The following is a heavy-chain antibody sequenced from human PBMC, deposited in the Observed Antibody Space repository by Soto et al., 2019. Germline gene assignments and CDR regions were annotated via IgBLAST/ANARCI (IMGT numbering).Heavy chain of an antibody. CDR2: IKSKADGGTT. D-gene: IGHD5-18*01. J-gene: IGHJ4*02. CDR1: GFSLTNVW. V-gene: IGHV3-15*07. Sequence: PGGSLRLSCAVSGFSLTNVWMNWVRQAPGKGLEWVGRIKSKADGGTTDYAAPVKGRFIISRDESKNTLYLEMNSLKIEDTAVYYCSHGYEQYFESWGQGTLVTLSS. CDR3: SHGYEQYFES.